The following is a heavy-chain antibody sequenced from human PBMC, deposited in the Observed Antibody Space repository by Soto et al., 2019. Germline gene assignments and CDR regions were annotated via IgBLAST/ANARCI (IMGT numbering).Heavy chain of an antibody. CDR2: INPNNGGT. CDR1: GGTFTGHY. J-gene: IGHJ5*02. CDR3: ARSALVLRVYVATADWFDP. Sequence: ASVKVSCKASGGTFTGHYIHWVRQAPGQGLEWMGWINPNNGGTNYGQKFQGRVTMTWDTSISTAYMEVNRLTSDDTAVYYCARSALVLRVYVATADWFDPWGQGTLVTVSS. D-gene: IGHD2-8*01. V-gene: IGHV1-2*02.